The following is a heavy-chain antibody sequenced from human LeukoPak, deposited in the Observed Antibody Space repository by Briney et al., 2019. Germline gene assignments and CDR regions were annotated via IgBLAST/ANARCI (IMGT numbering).Heavy chain of an antibody. D-gene: IGHD1-26*01. Sequence: SETLSLTCAVYGGSFSGYYWSWIRQPPGKGLEWIGEINHSGSTNYNPSLTSRGTISVDTSKNQFSLKLSSVTAADTAVYYCARGVMVGATSNWFDPWGQGTLVTVSS. J-gene: IGHJ5*02. CDR3: ARGVMVGATSNWFDP. CDR2: INHSGST. CDR1: GGSFSGYY. V-gene: IGHV4-34*01.